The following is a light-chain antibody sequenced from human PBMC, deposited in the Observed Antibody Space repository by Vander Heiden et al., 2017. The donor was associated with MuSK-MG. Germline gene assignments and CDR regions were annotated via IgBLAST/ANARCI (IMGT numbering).Light chain of an antibody. CDR3: LLYDGGTVV. CDR1: TGAVTSGHY. CDR2: RTS. V-gene: IGLV7-43*01. J-gene: IGLJ2*01. Sequence: QTVVPQEPSLTVSPGGAVTLTCSSSTGAVTSGHYPNWFQQTPGQAPRALIYRTSNKRPWIPDRFSGSLRGGKAALTLSSVQSEDEAEYNCLLYDGGTVVFGGGTKLTVL.